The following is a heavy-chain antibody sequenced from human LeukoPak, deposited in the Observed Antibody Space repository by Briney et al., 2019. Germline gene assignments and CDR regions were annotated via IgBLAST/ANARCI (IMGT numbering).Heavy chain of an antibody. CDR3: ARGPMVRGVITFDY. CDR1: GFTFSSYW. Sequence: GGSLRLSCAASGFTFSSYWMHWVRQAPGKGRVWVSHINGDGSSTSYADSVKGRFTISRDNAKNTLYLQMNSMRAEETAVYYCARGPMVRGVITFDYWGQGTLVTVSS. J-gene: IGHJ4*02. V-gene: IGHV3-74*01. D-gene: IGHD3-10*01. CDR2: INGDGSST.